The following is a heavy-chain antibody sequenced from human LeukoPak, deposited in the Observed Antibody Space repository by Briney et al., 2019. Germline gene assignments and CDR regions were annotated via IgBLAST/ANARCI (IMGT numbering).Heavy chain of an antibody. CDR2: IYYSGST. V-gene: IGHV4-39*01. D-gene: IGHD3-10*01. Sequence: SETLSLTCTVSGGSISSSSYYWGWIRQPPGKGREWIGSIYYSGSTYYNPSLKSRVTISVDTSKNQFSLKLSSVTAADTAVYYCARSNPRGSGSYDYWGQGTLVTVSS. CDR1: GGSISSSSYY. CDR3: ARSNPRGSGSYDY. J-gene: IGHJ4*02.